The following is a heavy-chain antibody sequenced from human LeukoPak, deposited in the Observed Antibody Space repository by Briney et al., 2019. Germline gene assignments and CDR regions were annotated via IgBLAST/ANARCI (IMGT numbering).Heavy chain of an antibody. D-gene: IGHD6-19*01. CDR2: IYYSGST. Sequence: SETLSLTCSDSGGYIGGYYWSWIRQPPGKGLEWIGYIYYSGSTNYNPSLKSRVTMSVDTSKNQFSLKLTSVTAADTAVYSCARGSGWYSPWGQGTLVTVSS. V-gene: IGHV4-59*01. J-gene: IGHJ5*02. CDR3: ARGSGWYSP. CDR1: GGYIGGYY.